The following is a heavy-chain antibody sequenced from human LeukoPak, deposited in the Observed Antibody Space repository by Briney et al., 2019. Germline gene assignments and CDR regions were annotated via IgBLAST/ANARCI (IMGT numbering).Heavy chain of an antibody. D-gene: IGHD3-22*01. Sequence: GGSLRLSCAASGFTFSSYAMHWVRQAPGKGLEWVAVISYDGSNKYYADSVKGRFTISRDNSKNTLYLQMNSLRAEDTAVYYCARDRYYDSSGSWYFDLWGRGTLVTVSS. CDR2: ISYDGSNK. J-gene: IGHJ2*01. V-gene: IGHV3-30*04. CDR3: ARDRYYDSSGSWYFDL. CDR1: GFTFSSYA.